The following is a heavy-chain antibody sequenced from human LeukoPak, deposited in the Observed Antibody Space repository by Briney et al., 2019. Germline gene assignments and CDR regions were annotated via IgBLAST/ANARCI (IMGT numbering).Heavy chain of an antibody. J-gene: IGHJ6*03. CDR2: IYHSGST. CDR1: GGSISSGGYY. CDR3: ARWTHTRRYYYYYMDV. D-gene: IGHD2-2*02. V-gene: IGHV4-30-2*01. Sequence: SETLSLTCTVSGGSISSGGYYWSWIRQPPGKGLEWIGYIYHSGSTYYNPSLESRVTISVDRSKNQFSLKLSSVTAADTAVYYCARWTHTRRYYYYYMDVWGKGTTVTVSS.